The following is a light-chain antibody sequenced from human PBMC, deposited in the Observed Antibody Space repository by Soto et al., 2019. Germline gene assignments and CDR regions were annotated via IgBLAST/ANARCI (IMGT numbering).Light chain of an antibody. V-gene: IGLV2-23*01. CDR2: EGS. CDR1: SSDVGSYNL. Sequence: QSVLTQPASVSGSPGQSITISCTGTSSDVGSYNLVSWYQQHPGKAPKLMIYEGSKRPSGVSNRFSGSKSGNTASLTISGLQAEDEADYYCCSYAGSSTVVFGGGTKLTFL. J-gene: IGLJ2*01. CDR3: CSYAGSSTVV.